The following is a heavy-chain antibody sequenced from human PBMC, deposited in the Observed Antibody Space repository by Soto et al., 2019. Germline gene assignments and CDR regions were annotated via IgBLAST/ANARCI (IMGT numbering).Heavy chain of an antibody. V-gene: IGHV1-8*01. D-gene: IGHD1-7*01. CDR2: MNPNSGNT. CDR1: GYTFTSYD. J-gene: IGHJ5*01. Sequence: QVQLVQSGAEVKKPGASVKVSCKASGYTFTSYDINWVRQATGQGLEWMGWMNPNSGNTGYAQNFQGRVTMTRSTSISTAYMELSSLRSEDTAVYYCARVGTVTENYKWFDSWGQGTLVTVSS. CDR3: ARVGTVTENYKWFDS.